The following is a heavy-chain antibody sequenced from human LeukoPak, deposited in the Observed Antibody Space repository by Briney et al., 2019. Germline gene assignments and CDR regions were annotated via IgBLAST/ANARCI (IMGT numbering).Heavy chain of an antibody. V-gene: IGHV3-9*01. J-gene: IGHJ4*02. CDR2: ISWNSGSI. CDR3: AKDMWTTVTTIDY. CDR1: GFTFDDYA. D-gene: IGHD4-17*01. Sequence: GGSLSLSCAASGFTFDDYAMHWVRQAPGKGLEWVSGISWNSGSIGYADSVKGRFTISRDNAKNSLYLQMNSLRAEDTALYYCAKDMWTTVTTIDYWGQGTLVAVSS.